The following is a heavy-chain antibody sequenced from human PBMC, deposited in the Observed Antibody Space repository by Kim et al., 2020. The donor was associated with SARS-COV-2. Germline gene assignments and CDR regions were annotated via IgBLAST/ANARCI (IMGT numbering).Heavy chain of an antibody. CDR3: ARDYPPGSGSYYYWFDP. Sequence: VNGRFTIARDNAKNSLYLQMNSLRAEDTAVYYCARDYPPGSGSYYYWFDPWGQGTLVTVSS. D-gene: IGHD1-26*01. V-gene: IGHV3-11*06. J-gene: IGHJ5*02.